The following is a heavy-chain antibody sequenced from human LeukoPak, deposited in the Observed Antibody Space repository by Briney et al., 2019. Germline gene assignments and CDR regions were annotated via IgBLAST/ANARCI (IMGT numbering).Heavy chain of an antibody. J-gene: IGHJ4*02. CDR2: ISGSGGST. CDR1: GFTFSSYA. Sequence: GGSLRLSCAASGFTFSSYAMSWVRQAPGKGLEWVSAISGSGGSTYYADSVKGRFTISRDNSKNTLYLQMNSLGAEDTAVYYCATPLHYDILTYFDYWGQGTLVTVSS. V-gene: IGHV3-23*01. D-gene: IGHD3-9*01. CDR3: ATPLHYDILTYFDY.